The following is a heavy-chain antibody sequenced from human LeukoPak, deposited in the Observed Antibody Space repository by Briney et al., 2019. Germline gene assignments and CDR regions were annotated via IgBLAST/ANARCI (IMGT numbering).Heavy chain of an antibody. J-gene: IGHJ6*02. CDR3: ARDIVGATFYYYYGMDV. Sequence: GGSLRLSCAASGLTFSSYWMHWVRQAPGKGLVWVSRINSDGSSTSYADSVKGRFTISRDNAKNTLYLQMNSLRAEDAAVYYCARDIVGATFYYYYGMDVWGQGTTVIVSS. CDR2: INSDGSST. D-gene: IGHD1-26*01. CDR1: GLTFSSYW. V-gene: IGHV3-74*01.